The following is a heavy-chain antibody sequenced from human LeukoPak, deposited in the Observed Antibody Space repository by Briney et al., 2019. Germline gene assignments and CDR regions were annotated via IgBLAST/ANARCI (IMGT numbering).Heavy chain of an antibody. CDR2: TYYRSKWSN. Sequence: SQTLSLTCAISGDSVSSKSAAWNWIRQSPSRGFEWLGRTYYRSKWSNDYAESVKGRITINPDTPKNQFSLQLNSVTPEDTAVYYCARLSYGDYADWGPGTRVTVSS. V-gene: IGHV6-1*01. J-gene: IGHJ4*02. D-gene: IGHD4-17*01. CDR1: GDSVSSKSAA. CDR3: ARLSYGDYAD.